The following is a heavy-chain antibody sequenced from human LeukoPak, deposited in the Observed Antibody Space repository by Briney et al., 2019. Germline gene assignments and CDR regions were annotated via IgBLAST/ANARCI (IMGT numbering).Heavy chain of an antibody. CDR1: GGSISSSSYY. Sequence: PSETLSLTCTVSGGSISSSSYYWGWIRQPPGKGLEWIGSIYYSGSTYYNPSLKSRVTISVDTSKNQFSLKLSSVTAADTAVYYCARHFSCSGGSCSRGRLDYWGQETLVTVSS. V-gene: IGHV4-39*01. J-gene: IGHJ4*02. CDR3: ARHFSCSGGSCSRGRLDY. D-gene: IGHD2-15*01. CDR2: IYYSGST.